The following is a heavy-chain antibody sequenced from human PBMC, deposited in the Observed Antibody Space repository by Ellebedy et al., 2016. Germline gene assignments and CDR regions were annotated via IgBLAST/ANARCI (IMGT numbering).Heavy chain of an antibody. CDR3: ARPTTTALWDYYYMDV. CDR1: GGTFSSYD. V-gene: IGHV1-69*13. CDR2: IIPIFGTA. J-gene: IGHJ6*03. Sequence: SVKVSXXASGGTFSSYDISWVRQAPGQGLEWMGGIIPIFGTANYAQKFQGRVTITADESTSTAYMELSSLRSEDTAVYYCARPTTTALWDYYYMDVWGKGTTVTVSS. D-gene: IGHD1-14*01.